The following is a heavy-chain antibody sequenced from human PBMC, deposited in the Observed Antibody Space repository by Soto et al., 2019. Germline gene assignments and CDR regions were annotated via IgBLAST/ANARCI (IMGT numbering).Heavy chain of an antibody. CDR2: ISGSGGST. D-gene: IGHD6-19*01. CDR3: AKPYSGSYGGHYFDY. J-gene: IGHJ4*02. CDR1: GFTFSSYA. V-gene: IGHV3-23*01. Sequence: GGSLRLSCAASGFTFSSYAMSWVRQAPRKGLEWVSAISGSGGSTYYADSVKGRFTISRDNSKNTLYLQMNSLRAEDTAVYYCAKPYSGSYGGHYFDYWGQGTLVTVSS.